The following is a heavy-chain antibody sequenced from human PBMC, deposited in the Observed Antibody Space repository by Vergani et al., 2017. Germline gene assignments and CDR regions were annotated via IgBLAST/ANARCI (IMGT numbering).Heavy chain of an antibody. V-gene: IGHV1-2*04. D-gene: IGHD2-15*01. J-gene: IGHJ4*02. CDR1: GYTFISYG. CDR2: INPNSGGT. Sequence: QVQLVQSGAEVKKPGASVKVSCKASGYTFISYGISWVRQAPGQGLEWMGWINPNSGGTNYAQKFQGWVTMTRDTSISTAYMELSRLRSDDTAVYYCARSSVVAAQTIDYWGQGTLVTVSS. CDR3: ARSSVVAAQTIDY.